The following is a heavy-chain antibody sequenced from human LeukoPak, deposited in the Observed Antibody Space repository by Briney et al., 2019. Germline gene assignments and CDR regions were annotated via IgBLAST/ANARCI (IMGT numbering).Heavy chain of an antibody. CDR3: ARDAERWLQLGYFDY. CDR2: IYYSGST. D-gene: IGHD5-24*01. Sequence: SETLSLTCTVSGGSISSSSYYWGWIRQPPGKGPEWIGSIYYSGSTYYNPSLKSRVTISVDTSKNQFSLKLSSVTAADTAVYYCARDAERWLQLGYFDYWGQGTLVTVSS. J-gene: IGHJ4*02. V-gene: IGHV4-39*07. CDR1: GGSISSSSYY.